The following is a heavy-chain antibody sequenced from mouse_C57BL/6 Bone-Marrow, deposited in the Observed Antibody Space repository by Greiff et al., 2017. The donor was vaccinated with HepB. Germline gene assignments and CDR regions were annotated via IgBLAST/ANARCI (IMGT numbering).Heavy chain of an antibody. CDR2: IDPENGDT. J-gene: IGHJ1*03. V-gene: IGHV14-4*01. CDR3: TRTTFDV. CDR1: GFNIKDDY. D-gene: IGHD1-1*01. Sequence: EVKLQESGAELVRPGASVKLSCTASGFNIKDDYMHWVKQRPEQGLEWIGWIDPENGDTESASKFQGKATITADTSSNTAYLQLSSLTSEDTAVYYCTRTTFDVWGTGTTVTVSS.